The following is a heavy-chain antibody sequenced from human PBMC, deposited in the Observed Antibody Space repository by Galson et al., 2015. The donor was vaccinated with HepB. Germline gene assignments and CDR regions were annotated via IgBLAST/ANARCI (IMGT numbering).Heavy chain of an antibody. Sequence: SVKVSCKASGYTFTTYGITWVRQAPGQGLEWMGWTSAYSGNTNYAQKLQDRVTMTTDTSTSTAYMELRSLRSDDTAVYFCARVAIRSHSSGYLHYYYGMDVWGQGTTVTVSS. D-gene: IGHD3-22*01. J-gene: IGHJ6*02. CDR1: GYTFTTYG. CDR3: ARVAIRSHSSGYLHYYYGMDV. CDR2: TSAYSGNT. V-gene: IGHV1-18*01.